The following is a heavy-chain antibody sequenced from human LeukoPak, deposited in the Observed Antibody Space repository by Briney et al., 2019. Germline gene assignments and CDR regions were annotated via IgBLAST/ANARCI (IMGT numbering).Heavy chain of an antibody. V-gene: IGHV4-34*01. CDR2: ISHRGTS. CDR3: ARKRRRGYYLNSAFDM. J-gene: IGHJ3*02. D-gene: IGHD3-3*01. Sequence: SETLSLTCDVNDESFSTYYWSWIRQSPGKGLEWIAEISHRGTSTYNPSLQSRVTVSVDASKNHFSLRVKSVIAADTAIYYCARKRRRGYYLNSAFDMWGQGTMVTVSS. CDR1: DESFSTYY.